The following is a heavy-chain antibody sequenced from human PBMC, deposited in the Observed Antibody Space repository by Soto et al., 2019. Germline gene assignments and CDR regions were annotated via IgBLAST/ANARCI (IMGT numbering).Heavy chain of an antibody. V-gene: IGHV1-18*01. Sequence: GASVKVSCKASGYTFTSYGISWVRQAPGQGLEWMGWISAYNGNTNYAQKLQGRVTMTTDTSTSTAYMELRSLRSDDTAVYYCARVGGPITAPNYFDYWGQGTLVTVSS. CDR1: GYTFTSYG. CDR3: ARVGGPITAPNYFDY. J-gene: IGHJ4*02. CDR2: ISAYNGNT. D-gene: IGHD1-20*01.